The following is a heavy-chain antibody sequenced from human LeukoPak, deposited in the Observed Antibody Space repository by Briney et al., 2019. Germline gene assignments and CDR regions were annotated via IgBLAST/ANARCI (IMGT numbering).Heavy chain of an antibody. V-gene: IGHV3-7*01. J-gene: IGHJ4*02. CDR1: GFTFNSYW. D-gene: IGHD3-22*01. CDR2: IKQDGSEK. Sequence: GGSLRLSCAASGFTFNSYWMSWVRQAPGKGLEWVANIKQDGSEKYYVDSVKGRFTISRDNAKSSLYLQMNSLRAEDTAVYYCARDQPLYYDSSGYYFDWGQGTLVTVSS. CDR3: ARDQPLYYDSSGYYFD.